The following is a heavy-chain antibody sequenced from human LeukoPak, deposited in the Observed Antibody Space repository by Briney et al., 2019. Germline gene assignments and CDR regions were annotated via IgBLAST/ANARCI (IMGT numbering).Heavy chain of an antibody. J-gene: IGHJ4*02. CDR1: GFTFSDYY. CDR2: ICDSGRTI. CDR3: GRDRLGDYDHSGYYDK. V-gene: IGHV3-11*01. Sequence: GGSLTHSCAASGFTFSDYYMSWIRQAPGKGLERVSYICDSGRTIYYADSVKGRFTISRDNAKNSVYLQMNNLRAEDTAVYYCGRDRLGDYDHSGYYDKWGQGTLVTVSS. D-gene: IGHD3-22*01.